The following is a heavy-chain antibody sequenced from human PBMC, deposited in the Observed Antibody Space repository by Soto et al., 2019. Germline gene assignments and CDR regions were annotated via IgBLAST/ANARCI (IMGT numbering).Heavy chain of an antibody. D-gene: IGHD2-8*01. CDR1: GYTFTSYG. CDR2: ISAYNGNT. CDR3: ARIVLMVYAKGGNFDY. V-gene: IGHV1-18*01. Sequence: QVQLVQSGAEVKKPGASVKVSCKASGYTFTSYGISWVRQAPGQGLEWMGWISAYNGNTNYAQKLQGRVTMTTDTSKSTAYSELRSLRSDDTAVYYCARIVLMVYAKGGNFDYWGQGTLVTVSS. J-gene: IGHJ4*02.